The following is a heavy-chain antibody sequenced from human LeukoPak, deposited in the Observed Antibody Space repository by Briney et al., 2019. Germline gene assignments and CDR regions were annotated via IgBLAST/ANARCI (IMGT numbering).Heavy chain of an antibody. V-gene: IGHV1-69*01. J-gene: IGHJ5*02. CDR1: GGTFSSYA. CDR2: IIPIFGTA. D-gene: IGHD2-2*01. CDR3: ATRYCSSTSCRNNWFDP. Sequence: SVKVSCKASGGTFSSYAVSWVRQAPGQGLEWMGGIIPIFGTANYAQKFQGRVTITADESTSTAYMELSSLRSEDTAVYYCATRYCSSTSCRNNWFDPWGQGTLVTVSS.